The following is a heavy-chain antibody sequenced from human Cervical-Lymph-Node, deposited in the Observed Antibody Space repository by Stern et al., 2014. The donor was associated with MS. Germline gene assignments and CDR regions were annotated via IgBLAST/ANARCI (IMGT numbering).Heavy chain of an antibody. Sequence: QVQLVQSGAEVKKPGSSVKVSCKASGGTFSSYAISWERQAPGQGLEWMGGIIPIFGPANYAQKFQGRVTITADESTSTAYMELSSLRSEDTAVYYCARGVDDTPCFGCFDYWGQGTLVTVSS. CDR3: ARGVDDTPCFGCFDY. CDR2: IIPIFGPA. D-gene: IGHD5/OR15-5a*01. J-gene: IGHJ4*02. CDR1: GGTFSSYA. V-gene: IGHV1-69*01.